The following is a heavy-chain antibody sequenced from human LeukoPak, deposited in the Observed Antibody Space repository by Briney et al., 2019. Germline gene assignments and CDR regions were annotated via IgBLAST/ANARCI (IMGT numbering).Heavy chain of an antibody. D-gene: IGHD2-2*01. CDR2: IRSKANSYAT. Sequence: PGGSLKLSCAASGFTFSGSAMHWVRQASGKGLEWVGRIRSKANSYATAYAASVKGRFTISGDDSKNTAYLQMNSLKTEDTAVYYCTSLYCSSTSCHYYYYMDVWGKGTTVTVSS. CDR1: GFTFSGSA. V-gene: IGHV3-73*01. CDR3: TSLYCSSTSCHYYYYMDV. J-gene: IGHJ6*03.